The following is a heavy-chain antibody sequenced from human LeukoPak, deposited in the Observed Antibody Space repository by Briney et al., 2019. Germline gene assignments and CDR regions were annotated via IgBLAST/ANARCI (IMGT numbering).Heavy chain of an antibody. Sequence: SETLSLTCTVSGGSISGYYWSWIRQPPGKGLEWIGYISYSGSTNYNPSLESRVTISVDTSNNQFSLKLSSVTAADTAVYYCARRGTSGWLPDYWGQGTLVTVSS. V-gene: IGHV4-59*08. D-gene: IGHD6-19*01. CDR1: GGSISGYY. CDR3: ARRGTSGWLPDY. J-gene: IGHJ4*02. CDR2: ISYSGST.